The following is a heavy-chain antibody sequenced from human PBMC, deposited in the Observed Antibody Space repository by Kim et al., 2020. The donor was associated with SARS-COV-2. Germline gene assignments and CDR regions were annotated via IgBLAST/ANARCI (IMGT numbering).Heavy chain of an antibody. V-gene: IGHV1-3*01. D-gene: IGHD4-17*01. CDR2: INAGNGNT. CDR3: ARYGDSRRKIVLGFDY. Sequence: ASVKVSCKASGYTFTSYAMHWVRQAPGQRLEWMGWINAGNGNTKYSQKFQGRVTITRDTSASTAYMELSSLRSEDTAVYYCARYGDSRRKIVLGFDYWGQGTLVTVSS. J-gene: IGHJ4*02. CDR1: GYTFTSYA.